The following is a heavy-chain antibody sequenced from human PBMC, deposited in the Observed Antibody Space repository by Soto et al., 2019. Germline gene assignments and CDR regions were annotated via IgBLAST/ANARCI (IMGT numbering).Heavy chain of an antibody. CDR2: IFHTGST. D-gene: IGHD6-25*01. CDR3: ATLPRLDGMDV. J-gene: IGHJ6*02. V-gene: IGHV4-38-2*01. Sequence: SETLSLTCAVSGYSISSGHSWGWIRQPPGKGLEWIGSIFHTGSTYYNPSLKSRVTLSVDTSKNQFSLKLSSVTAADTAVYFCATLPRLDGMDVWGQGTAVTVSS. CDR1: GYSISSGHS.